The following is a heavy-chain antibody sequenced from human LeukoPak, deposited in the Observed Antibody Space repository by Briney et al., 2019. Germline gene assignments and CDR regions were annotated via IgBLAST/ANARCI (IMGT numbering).Heavy chain of an antibody. CDR1: GFTFSSYS. CDR3: AREVGDGYNNYFDY. D-gene: IGHD5-24*01. J-gene: IGHJ4*02. Sequence: GSLRLSCAASGFTFSSYSMSWVRQAPGKGLEWVSSISSSSSYIYYADSVKGRFTISRDNAKNSLYLQMNSLRAEDTAVYYCAREVGDGYNNYFDYWSQGTLVTVSS. CDR2: ISSSSSYI. V-gene: IGHV3-21*01.